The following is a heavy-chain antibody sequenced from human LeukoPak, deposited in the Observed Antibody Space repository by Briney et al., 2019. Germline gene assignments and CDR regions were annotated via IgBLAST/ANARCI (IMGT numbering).Heavy chain of an antibody. CDR1: RFSLSSYN. Sequence: GGSLRLSCSASRFSLSSYNMQWVRPALGKGLEFVSGVSSDWGTTDYADSARDRFTISRDNSKNTLYLQMSSLRAEDTAIYYCVRGLYGLGWDYWGPGTLVTVSS. CDR3: VRGLYGLGWDY. J-gene: IGHJ4*02. D-gene: IGHD3-10*01. CDR2: VSSDWGTT. V-gene: IGHV3-64D*06.